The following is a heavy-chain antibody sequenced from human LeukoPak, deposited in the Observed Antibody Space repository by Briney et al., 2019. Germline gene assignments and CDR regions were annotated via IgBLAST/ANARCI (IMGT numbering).Heavy chain of an antibody. CDR3: ARQSGGSYVFFDY. D-gene: IGHD2-15*01. CDR1: GGSLSADY. J-gene: IGHJ4*02. Sequence: PSETLSLTCTGSGGSLSADYWSWIRQPAGKGLEWIGRISATRNSNYNPSLKSRVTISVDKSKDQFSLKLTSVTAADTAVYFCARQSGGSYVFFDYWGRGTLVTVSS. CDR2: ISATRNS. V-gene: IGHV4-4*07.